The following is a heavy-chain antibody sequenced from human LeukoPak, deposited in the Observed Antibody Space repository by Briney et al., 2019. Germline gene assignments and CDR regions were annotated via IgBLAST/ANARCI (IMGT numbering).Heavy chain of an antibody. V-gene: IGHV4-30-4*01. CDR3: ARPYYYDSRIDP. Sequence: PSQTLSLTCTVSGGSISSGDYYWSWIRQPPGKGLEWIAYMYYSGSNYYNPSLKSRVTMSADTSKNQLSLKLSSVTAADTAVYYCARPYYYDSRIDPWGQGILVTVSS. J-gene: IGHJ5*02. D-gene: IGHD3-22*01. CDR1: GGSISSGDYY. CDR2: MYYSGSN.